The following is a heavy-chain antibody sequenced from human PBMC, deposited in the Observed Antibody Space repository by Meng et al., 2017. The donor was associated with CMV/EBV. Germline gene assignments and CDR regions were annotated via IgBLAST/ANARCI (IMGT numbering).Heavy chain of an antibody. Sequence: SQTLSLTCAVYGGFFSGYYLSWIRQPPGKGLEWIGEINHSGSTNYNPSLTSRVTISVDTSKNQFSLKLSSVTAADTAVYYCATLYSGSYYYYYYYFGMDVWGQGATVTVSS. D-gene: IGHD3-10*01. CDR3: ATLYSGSYYYYYYYFGMDV. CDR1: GGFFSGYY. CDR2: INHSGST. V-gene: IGHV4-34*01. J-gene: IGHJ6*02.